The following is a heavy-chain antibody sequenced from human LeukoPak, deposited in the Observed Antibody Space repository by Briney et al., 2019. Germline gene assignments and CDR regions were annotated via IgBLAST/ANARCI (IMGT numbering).Heavy chain of an antibody. CDR1: GYSISSGYY. Sequence: PSETLSLTCAVSGYSISSGYYWGWIRQPPGKGLEWVSVIYSGGSTYYADSVKGRFTISRDNSKNTLYLQMNSLRAEDTAVYYCARDRHGESWFDPWGQGTLVTVSS. J-gene: IGHJ5*02. CDR2: IYSGGST. CDR3: ARDRHGESWFDP. V-gene: IGHV3-53*05. D-gene: IGHD3-10*01.